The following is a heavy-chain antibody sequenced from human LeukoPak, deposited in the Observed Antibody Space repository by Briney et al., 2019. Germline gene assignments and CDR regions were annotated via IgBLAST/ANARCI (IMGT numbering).Heavy chain of an antibody. CDR3: ARAGPPAFDP. V-gene: IGHV3-23*01. J-gene: IGHJ5*02. Sequence: PGGSLRLSCAASGFRFSSRAMSWVRQVPGKGLEWVSGISGSGDATYYADSVKGRFTISRDNSKNTLYLQMNSLRAEDTAVYYCARAGPPAFDPWGQGTLVTVSS. CDR1: GFRFSSRA. CDR2: ISGSGDAT.